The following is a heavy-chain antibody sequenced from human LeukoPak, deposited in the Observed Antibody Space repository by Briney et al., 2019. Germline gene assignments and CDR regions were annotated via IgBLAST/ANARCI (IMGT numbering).Heavy chain of an antibody. CDR2: IFPVFGTS. D-gene: IGHD6-13*01. CDR3: ARGPHTSSWYKHAFDI. CDR1: GGTFNNFA. V-gene: IGHV1-69*13. J-gene: IGHJ3*02. Sequence: GASVTVSCKASGGTFNNFAICWVRQAPGQGLEWMGGIFPVFGTSTYAQKFQGRVTITADESTRTAHMELSSLRSDDTAVYYCARGPHTSSWYKHAFDIWAQGTMVTVSS.